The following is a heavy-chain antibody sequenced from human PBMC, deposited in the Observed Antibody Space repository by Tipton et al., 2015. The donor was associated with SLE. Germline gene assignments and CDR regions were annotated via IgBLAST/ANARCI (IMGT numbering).Heavy chain of an antibody. D-gene: IGHD2-15*01. Sequence: TLSLTCAVYGGSFSGYYWSWIRQPPGKGLEWIGEINHSGRTNYNPSLKSRVTISVDTSKNQFSLKLSSVTAADTAVYYCARGRYCSGGSCYSGDAFDIWGQGTMVTVSS. CDR3: ARGRYCSGGSCYSGDAFDI. CDR1: GGSFSGYY. CDR2: INHSGRT. J-gene: IGHJ3*02. V-gene: IGHV4-34*01.